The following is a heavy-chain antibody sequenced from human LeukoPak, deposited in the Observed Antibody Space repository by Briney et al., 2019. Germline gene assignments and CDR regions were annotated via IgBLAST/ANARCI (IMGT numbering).Heavy chain of an antibody. CDR1: GFTFSSYR. CDR2: ISSSSSYI. CDR3: ARDPGIAAPVDY. V-gene: IGHV3-21*01. J-gene: IGHJ4*02. Sequence: GGSLRLSCAASGFTFSSYRMNWVRQAPGKGLEWVSSISSSSSYIYYADSVKGRFTISRDNAKNSLYLQMNSLRAEDTAVYYCARDPGIAAPVDYWGQGTLVTVSS. D-gene: IGHD6-13*01.